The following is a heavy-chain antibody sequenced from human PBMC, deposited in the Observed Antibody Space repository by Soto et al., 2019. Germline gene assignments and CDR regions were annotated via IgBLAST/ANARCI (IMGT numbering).Heavy chain of an antibody. CDR2: IYYSGST. CDR1: GGSISSGGYY. D-gene: IGHD6-13*01. Sequence: QVQLQESGPGLVKPSQTLSLTCTVSGGSISSGGYYWSWIRQHPGKGLEWIGYIYYSGSTYYNPSLKSRVTISVDTSKNQCSLKLSSVTAADTAVYYCARDGIAAAGSYYYGMDVWGQGTTVTVSS. CDR3: ARDGIAAAGSYYYGMDV. V-gene: IGHV4-31*03. J-gene: IGHJ6*02.